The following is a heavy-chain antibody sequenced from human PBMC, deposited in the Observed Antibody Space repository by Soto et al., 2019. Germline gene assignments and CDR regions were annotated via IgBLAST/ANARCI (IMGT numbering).Heavy chain of an antibody. J-gene: IGHJ4*02. CDR3: VRDLLPYDYVSGSSRHFDY. Sequence: QVQLVQSGAEVKKPGAAVKVSCKASGYTFTSYVISWVRQAPGQGLEWMVSISAYNGNTNYAQKLQGRVTMTTDTSTITAYMELTSLRSYDTAVYYCVRDLLPYDYVSGSSRHFDYWGQGTLVTV. CDR1: GYTFTSYV. CDR2: ISAYNGNT. V-gene: IGHV1-18*01. D-gene: IGHD3-16*02.